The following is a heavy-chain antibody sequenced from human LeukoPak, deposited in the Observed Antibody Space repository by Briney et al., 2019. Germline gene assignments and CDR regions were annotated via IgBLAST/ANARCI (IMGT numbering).Heavy chain of an antibody. Sequence: PSETLSLTCTVSGGSVSSGSYYWSWIRQPPGTGLEWIGYIYYSGSTNYNPSLKSRVTISVDTSKNQFSLKLSSVTAADTAVYYCARSRGVDYYDSSGYSRPFDYWGQGTLVTVSS. J-gene: IGHJ4*02. CDR2: IYYSGST. CDR1: GGSVSSGSYY. CDR3: ARSRGVDYYDSSGYSRPFDY. V-gene: IGHV4-61*01. D-gene: IGHD3-22*01.